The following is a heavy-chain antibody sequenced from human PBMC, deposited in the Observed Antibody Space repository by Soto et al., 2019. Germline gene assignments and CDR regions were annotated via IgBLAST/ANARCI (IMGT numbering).Heavy chain of an antibody. V-gene: IGHV4-61*01. Sequence: SETLSLTCTVSGGSLRSGSYYWSWIRQPPGKGLEWIGCVYHTGRTSYNPSLKSRVSISMDTSKNQFSLNLDSVTAADTAVYFCARDFAYFDSWGQGTLVTVSS. D-gene: IGHD3-3*01. CDR3: ARDFAYFDS. J-gene: IGHJ4*02. CDR1: GGSLRSGSYY. CDR2: VYHTGRT.